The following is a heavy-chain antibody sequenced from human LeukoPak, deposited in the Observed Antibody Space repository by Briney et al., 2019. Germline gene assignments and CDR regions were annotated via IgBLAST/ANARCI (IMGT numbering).Heavy chain of an antibody. Sequence: ASVKVSCKASGYTFTGYYMHWVRQAPGQGLEWMGWINPNRGGTNYAQKFQGRFTMTRDTSISTAYMELSRLRSDDTAVYYCARGRFFTDAVSDAFDIWGQGTMVTVYS. CDR3: ARGRFFTDAVSDAFDI. J-gene: IGHJ3*02. D-gene: IGHD6-19*01. CDR1: GYTFTGYY. CDR2: INPNRGGT. V-gene: IGHV1-2*02.